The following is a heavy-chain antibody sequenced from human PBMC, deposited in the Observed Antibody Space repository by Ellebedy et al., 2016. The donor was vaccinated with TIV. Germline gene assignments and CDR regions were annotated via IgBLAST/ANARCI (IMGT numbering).Heavy chain of an antibody. CDR2: ISAYTGNT. J-gene: IGHJ6*03. CDR3: ARAPFKGSSGWYNPTYYYYHMDV. Sequence: ASVKVSCXASGYTFTSYAISWVRQAPGQGLEWMGWISAYTGNTDYAQKFQGRVTMTTDTSTGTAYMELRSLTSDDTAVYYCARAPFKGSSGWYNPTYYYYHMDVWGSGTTVTVSS. D-gene: IGHD6-19*01. CDR1: GYTFTSYA. V-gene: IGHV1-18*01.